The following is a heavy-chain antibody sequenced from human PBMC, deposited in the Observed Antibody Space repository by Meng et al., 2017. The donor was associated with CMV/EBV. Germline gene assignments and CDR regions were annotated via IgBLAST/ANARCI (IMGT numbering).Heavy chain of an antibody. V-gene: IGHV4-61*01. CDR2: IYYSGST. CDR3: ARALPKSITIFGVVHDS. J-gene: IGHJ4*02. Sequence: SETLSLTCTVSGGSVSSGSYYWSWIRQPPGKGLEWIGYIYYSGSTNYNPSLKSRVTISVDTSKNQFSLKLSSVTAADTAVYYCARALPKSITIFGVVHDSWGQGTLVTVSS. D-gene: IGHD3-3*01. CDR1: GGSVSSGSYY.